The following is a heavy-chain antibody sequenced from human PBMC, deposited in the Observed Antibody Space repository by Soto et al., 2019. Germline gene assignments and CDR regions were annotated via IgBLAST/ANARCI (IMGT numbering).Heavy chain of an antibody. CDR1: GYTFTGSQ. CDR3: ARGRTIVSPGN. Sequence: ASVKVSCKASGYTFTGSQIHWVRQAPGQGLERMGWINPNSGGTNYAQKFQGRVTMTSDTSITTAYMEIKGLTSDDTAVYYCARGRTIVSPGNWGQGTLVTVSS. CDR2: INPNSGGT. J-gene: IGHJ4*02. D-gene: IGHD2-21*01. V-gene: IGHV1-2*02.